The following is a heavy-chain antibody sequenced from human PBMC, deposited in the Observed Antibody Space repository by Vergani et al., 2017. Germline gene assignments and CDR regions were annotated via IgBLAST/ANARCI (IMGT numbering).Heavy chain of an antibody. V-gene: IGHV5-51*01. J-gene: IGHJ6*02. D-gene: IGHD6-13*01. Sequence: EVQLVQSGAEVKKPGESLKISCKGSGYSFTSYWIGWVRQMPGKGLEWMGIIYPGDSDTRYSPSFQGQVTISADKSISTAYRQWSSLKASDTAMYYCARLTYSSSWYYYYGMDVWGQGTTVTVSS. CDR2: IYPGDSDT. CDR1: GYSFTSYW. CDR3: ARLTYSSSWYYYYGMDV.